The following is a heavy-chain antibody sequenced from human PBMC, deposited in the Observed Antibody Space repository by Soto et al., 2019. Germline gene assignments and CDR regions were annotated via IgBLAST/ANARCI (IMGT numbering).Heavy chain of an antibody. CDR1: GYTFTSYG. CDR3: AKDGLCASSSTSCYTHY. D-gene: IGHD2-2*02. Sequence: ASVKVSCKASGYTFTSYGISWVRQAPGQGLEWMGWISAYNGNTNYAQKLQGRVTMTTDTSTSTAYMELRSLRSDDTAVYYCAKDGLCASSSTSCYTHYWGQGTLVTVSS. J-gene: IGHJ4*02. CDR2: ISAYNGNT. V-gene: IGHV1-18*01.